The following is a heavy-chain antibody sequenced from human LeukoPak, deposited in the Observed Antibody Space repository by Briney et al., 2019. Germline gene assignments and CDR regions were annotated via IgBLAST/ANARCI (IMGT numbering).Heavy chain of an antibody. V-gene: IGHV4-39*01. CDR1: GGSISSSSYY. CDR3: ARRSLLTGPWQQLEAFDI. J-gene: IGHJ3*02. CDR2: IYYSGST. D-gene: IGHD6-13*01. Sequence: NTSETLSLTCTVSGGSISSSSYYWGWIRQPPGKGLEWIGSIYYSGSTYYNPSLKSRVTISVDTSKNQFSLKLSSVTAADTAVYYCARRSLLTGPWQQLEAFDIWGQGTMVTVSS.